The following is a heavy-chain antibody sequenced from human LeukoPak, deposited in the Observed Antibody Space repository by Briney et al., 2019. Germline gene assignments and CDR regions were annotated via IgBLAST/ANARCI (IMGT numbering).Heavy chain of an antibody. V-gene: IGHV1-69*13. Sequence: ASVKVSCKASGGTFSSYAISWVRQAPGQGLEWVGGIIPILGTANYAQKFQGRVTITADESTSTAYMELSSLRSEDTAVYYCAREGWELLGWYFDLWGRGTLVTVSS. D-gene: IGHD1-26*01. J-gene: IGHJ2*01. CDR1: GGTFSSYA. CDR2: IIPILGTA. CDR3: AREGWELLGWYFDL.